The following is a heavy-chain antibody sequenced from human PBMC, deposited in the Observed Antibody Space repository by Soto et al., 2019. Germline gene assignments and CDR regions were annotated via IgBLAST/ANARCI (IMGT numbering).Heavy chain of an antibody. V-gene: IGHV3-30-3*01. CDR3: ARDGEDVLRNIPGDAFDI. Sequence: AGSLRLSCSATGFTSSSFAMHWVRQAPGKGLEWVAVISYDGSNKYYADSVKGRFTISRDNSKNTLYLQMNSLRAEDTAVYYCARDGEDVLRNIPGDAFDIWGQGTMVTVSS. CDR1: GFTSSSFA. J-gene: IGHJ3*02. CDR2: ISYDGSNK. D-gene: IGHD3-3*01.